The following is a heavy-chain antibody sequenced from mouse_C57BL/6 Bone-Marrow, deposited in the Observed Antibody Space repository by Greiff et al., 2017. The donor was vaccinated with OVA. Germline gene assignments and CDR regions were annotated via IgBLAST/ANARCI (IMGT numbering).Heavy chain of an antibody. J-gene: IGHJ3*01. D-gene: IGHD1-1*01. CDR1: GFSFNTYA. CDR3: VRHVGSSLFAY. CDR2: IRSKSNNYAT. Sequence: EVQLVESGGGLVQPKGSLKLSCAASGFSFNTYAMNWVRQAPGTGLEWVARIRSKSNNYATYYADSVKDRFTISRDDSESMLYLQMNNLKTEDTAMYYCVRHVGSSLFAYWGQGTLVTVSA. V-gene: IGHV10-1*01.